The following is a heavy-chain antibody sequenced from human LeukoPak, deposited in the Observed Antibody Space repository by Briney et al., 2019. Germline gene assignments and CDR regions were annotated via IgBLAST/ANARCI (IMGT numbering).Heavy chain of an antibody. J-gene: IGHJ6*02. CDR3: AGLTGRLYYYGMDV. Sequence: SETLSLTCTVSGGSISSSSYYWGWIRQPPGKGLEWIGSIYYSGSTYYNPSLKSRVTISVDTSKNQFSLKLSSVTAADTAVYYCAGLTGRLYYYGMDVWGQGTTVTVSS. CDR1: GGSISSSSYY. CDR2: IYYSGST. D-gene: IGHD3-16*01. V-gene: IGHV4-39*01.